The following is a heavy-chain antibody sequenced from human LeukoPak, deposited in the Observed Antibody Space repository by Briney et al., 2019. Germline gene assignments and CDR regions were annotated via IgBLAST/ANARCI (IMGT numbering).Heavy chain of an antibody. CDR3: ARDNPRGIAAAGPNWFDP. CDR1: GGSISSSNYY. CDR2: IYYSGST. Sequence: SETLSLTCTVSGGSISSSNYYWGWIRQPPGKGLEWIGTIYYSGSTYYTPSLKSRVTISVDTSKNQFSLKLSSVTAADTAVYYCARDNPRGIAAAGPNWFDPWGQGTLVTVSS. V-gene: IGHV4-39*07. J-gene: IGHJ5*02. D-gene: IGHD6-13*01.